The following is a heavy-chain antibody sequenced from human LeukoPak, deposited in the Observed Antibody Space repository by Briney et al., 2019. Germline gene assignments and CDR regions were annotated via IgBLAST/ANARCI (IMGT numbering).Heavy chain of an antibody. J-gene: IGHJ5*02. CDR1: GFTFGASW. Sequence: GGSLRLSCAASGFTFGASWMSWVRQAPGRGLECVALISEDGSGRYYAKSVEGRFAIFRDNTQNLLYLQMNSLRAEDAALYFCAREGPRLPHKAGDWFDPRGQGALVTVSS. CDR3: AREGPRLPHKAGDWFDP. CDR2: ISEDGSGR. V-gene: IGHV3-7*01. D-gene: IGHD6-19*01.